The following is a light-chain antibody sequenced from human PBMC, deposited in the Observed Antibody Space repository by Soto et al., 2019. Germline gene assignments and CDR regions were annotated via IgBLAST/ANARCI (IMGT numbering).Light chain of an antibody. J-gene: IGKJ1*01. CDR1: QSVGSY. Sequence: EIVLTQSPGTLSLSPGERATLSCRTSQSVGSYLAWYQQKPGQAPRLLIYGASSRATGIPDRFSGSGSGTDFTLTISRLDPEDFAVYFCQHYGSSPRTFGQGTKVDIK. CDR2: GAS. V-gene: IGKV3-20*01. CDR3: QHYGSSPRT.